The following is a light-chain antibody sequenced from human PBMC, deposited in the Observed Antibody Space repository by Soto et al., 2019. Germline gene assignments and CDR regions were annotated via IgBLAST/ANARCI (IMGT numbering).Light chain of an antibody. CDR3: QQYGSSGT. V-gene: IGKV3-20*01. Sequence: EIVLTQSPGTLSLSPGERTTLSCRASQSVSSSYLAWYQQKPGQAPRLLIYGASSRATGIPDRFSCSGSGTDFTLSISRLEPEDFAVYYCQQYGSSGTFGQGTKVDIK. J-gene: IGKJ1*01. CDR1: QSVSSSY. CDR2: GAS.